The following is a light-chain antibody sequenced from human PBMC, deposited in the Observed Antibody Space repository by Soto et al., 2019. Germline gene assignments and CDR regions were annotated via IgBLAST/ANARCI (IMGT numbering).Light chain of an antibody. Sequence: QSVLTQPPSASGTPGQRVTISCSGSSSNIGSNTVNWYQQLPGTAPKLLIYGNSNRPSGVPDRFSGSKSGTSASLAITGLQAEDEADYYCQSYDSSLSGEVFGTGTKVTVL. CDR2: GNS. CDR3: QSYDSSLSGEV. J-gene: IGLJ1*01. V-gene: IGLV1-40*01. CDR1: SSNIGSNT.